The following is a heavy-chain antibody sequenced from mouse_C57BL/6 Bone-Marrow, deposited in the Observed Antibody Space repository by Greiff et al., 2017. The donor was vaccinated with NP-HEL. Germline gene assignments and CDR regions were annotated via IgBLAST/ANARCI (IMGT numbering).Heavy chain of an antibody. Sequence: QVQLKESGPGLVQPSQSLSITCTVSGFSLTSYGVHWVRQSPGKGLEWLGVIWRGGSTDYNAAFMSRLSITKDNSKSQVFFKMNSLQADDTAIYYCAKNPIYYGFYAMDYWGQGTSVTVSS. V-gene: IGHV2-5*01. CDR2: IWRGGST. D-gene: IGHD2-2*01. CDR3: AKNPIYYGFYAMDY. J-gene: IGHJ4*01. CDR1: GFSLTSYG.